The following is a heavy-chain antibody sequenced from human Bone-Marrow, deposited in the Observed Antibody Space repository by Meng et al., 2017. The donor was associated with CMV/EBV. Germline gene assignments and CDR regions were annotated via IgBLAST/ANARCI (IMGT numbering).Heavy chain of an antibody. CDR1: GFTFSDYY. J-gene: IGHJ6*02. Sequence: GESLNISWAASGFTFSDYYMSWIRQAPGKGLEWVSSISSSSSYKYYADPVKGQYTISRDNDKNSLYLQMNSLRAEDTDVYYCASRGGSALYYYYYGMDVWGQGTTVTVSS. D-gene: IGHD6-25*01. CDR2: ISSSSSYK. CDR3: ASRGGSALYYYYYGMDV. V-gene: IGHV3-11*06.